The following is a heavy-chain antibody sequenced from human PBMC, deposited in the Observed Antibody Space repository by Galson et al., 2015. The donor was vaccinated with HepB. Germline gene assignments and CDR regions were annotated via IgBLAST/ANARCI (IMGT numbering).Heavy chain of an antibody. CDR2: ISGSGGST. CDR3: AKDLRRSTSPSDY. D-gene: IGHD2-2*01. V-gene: IGHV3-23*01. CDR1: GFTFSSYA. Sequence: LRLSCAASGFTFSSYAMSWVRQAPGKGLEWDSAISGSGGSTYYADSVKGRFTISRDNSRNTLYLQMNSLRAEDTAVYYCAKDLRRSTSPSDYWGQGTLVTVSS. J-gene: IGHJ4*02.